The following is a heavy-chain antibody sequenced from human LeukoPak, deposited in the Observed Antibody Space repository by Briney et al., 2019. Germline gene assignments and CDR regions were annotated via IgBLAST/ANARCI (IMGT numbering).Heavy chain of an antibody. D-gene: IGHD6-19*01. J-gene: IGHJ4*02. CDR3: ATKQWLAPPPDS. CDR2: INTDGTVT. Sequence: GGSLRLSCADSGFTFSEYWMLWVRQAPGKGLESVSRINTDGTVTTYADSVKGRFTVSRDNDDNTMLLQMTSVRDEDTALYYCATKQWLAPPPDSWGQGTPVTVSS. CDR1: GFTFSEYW. V-gene: IGHV3-74*01.